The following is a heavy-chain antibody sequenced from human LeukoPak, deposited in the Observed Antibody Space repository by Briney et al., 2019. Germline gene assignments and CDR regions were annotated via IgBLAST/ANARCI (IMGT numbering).Heavy chain of an antibody. V-gene: IGHV3-30*04. Sequence: PGGSLILSCAASGFTFSNYFMHWVRQAPGKGLEWVAVISYTGDTKYYADSVKGRFTISRESSKNTLWLQMNSLRAEDTAVYYCARGRSANCHGGNCFFHYMDVWGKGTTVTVSS. CDR2: ISYTGDTK. J-gene: IGHJ6*03. CDR3: ARGRSANCHGGNCFFHYMDV. D-gene: IGHD2-15*01. CDR1: GFTFSNYF.